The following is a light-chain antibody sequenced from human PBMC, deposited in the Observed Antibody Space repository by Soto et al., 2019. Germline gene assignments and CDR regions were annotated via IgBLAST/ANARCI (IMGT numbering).Light chain of an antibody. Sequence: QSALTQPASVSGSPGQSITISCTGTSSDVGSYNLVSWYQHHPGKAPKLMIYEGSKRPSGVSNRFSGSKSGNTASLTISGLQAEEEADYYCCSYAGSSTSVVFGGGTTLTVL. CDR2: EGS. V-gene: IGLV2-23*01. J-gene: IGLJ2*01. CDR1: SSDVGSYNL. CDR3: CSYAGSSTSVV.